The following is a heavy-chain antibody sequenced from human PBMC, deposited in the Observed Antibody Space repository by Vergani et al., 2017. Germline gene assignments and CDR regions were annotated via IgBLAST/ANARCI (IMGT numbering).Heavy chain of an antibody. Sequence: QVQLVQSGAEVKKPGASVKVSCKASGYTFTSYGISWVRQAPGQGLEWMGWISAYNGNTNYAQKLQGRVTMTTDTSTSTAYMGLRSLRSDDTAVYYCARRSPTIAPNYYYYGMDVWGQGTTVTVSS. CDR2: ISAYNGNT. CDR1: GYTFTSYG. V-gene: IGHV1-18*01. J-gene: IGHJ6*02. CDR3: ARRSPTIAPNYYYYGMDV.